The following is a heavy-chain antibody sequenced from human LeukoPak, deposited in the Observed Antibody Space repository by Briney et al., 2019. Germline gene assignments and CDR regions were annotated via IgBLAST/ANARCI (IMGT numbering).Heavy chain of an antibody. CDR1: GTCFTSYW. CDR2: IDPSDSYT. V-gene: IGHV5-10-1*01. CDR3: ARQEIAESPDY. J-gene: IGHJ4*02. Sequence: GESLKISCKCSGTCFTSYWISWGRHMPGKGVEWMGRIDPSDSYTNYSPSFQGHVTISADKSISTAYLQWSSLKASDSAMYYCARQEIAESPDYWGQGTLVTVSS. D-gene: IGHD6-13*01.